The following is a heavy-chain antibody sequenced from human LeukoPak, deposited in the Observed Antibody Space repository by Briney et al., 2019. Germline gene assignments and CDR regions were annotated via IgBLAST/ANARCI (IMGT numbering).Heavy chain of an antibody. CDR3: ARSEGDLRPFDY. J-gene: IGHJ4*02. V-gene: IGHV4-31*03. Sequence: SETLSLTCTVSGGSISSGGNYWSWIRQHPEKGLEWIGYIYYSGSTYYNPSLKSRVTMSVDTSNMQFSLNLSPVTAADTAVYYCARSEGDLRPFDYWGQGTLVTVSS. CDR2: IYYSGST. D-gene: IGHD2-21*02. CDR1: GGSISSGGNY.